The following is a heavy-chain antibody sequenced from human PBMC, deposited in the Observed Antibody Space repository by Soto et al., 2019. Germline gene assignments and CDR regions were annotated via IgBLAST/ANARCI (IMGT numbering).Heavy chain of an antibody. J-gene: IGHJ4*02. CDR1: GFTFTNYA. V-gene: IGHV3-30-3*01. CDR3: ARAYYHDKSDFDD. CDR2: ISYDGSKK. Sequence: GGSLRLSCAASGFTFTNYAMHWVRQAPGKGLEWVAVISYDGSKKYYADSVKGRFTISRDNSKSTLYLQMNSLRAEDTAVFYCARAYYHDKSDFDDCGQGTQVTVPS. D-gene: IGHD3-22*01.